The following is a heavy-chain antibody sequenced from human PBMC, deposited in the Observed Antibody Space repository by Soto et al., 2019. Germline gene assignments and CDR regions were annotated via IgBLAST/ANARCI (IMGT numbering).Heavy chain of an antibody. CDR1: GYTFTSYG. Sequence: ASVKVSCKASGYTFTSYGISCVRQAPGQGLEWMGWISAYNGNTNYAQKLQGRVTMTTDTSTNTAYMELRSLRSDNTAVYYCARETYYYGSGSYYRYYYYGMDVWGQGTTVTVSS. J-gene: IGHJ6*02. D-gene: IGHD3-10*01. V-gene: IGHV1-18*01. CDR3: ARETYYYGSGSYYRYYYYGMDV. CDR2: ISAYNGNT.